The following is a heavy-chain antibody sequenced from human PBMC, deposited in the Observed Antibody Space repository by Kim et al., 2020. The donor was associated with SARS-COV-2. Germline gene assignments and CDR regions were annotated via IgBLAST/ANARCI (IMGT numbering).Heavy chain of an antibody. Sequence: GGSLRLSCAASGFTFSSYGMHWVRQAPGKGLEWVAVIWYDGSNKYYVDSVKGRFTISRDNSKNTLYLQMNSLRIEDTAVYYCANGASSSGWAHRYCGQGTLGTVSS. V-gene: IGHV3-33*06. D-gene: IGHD3-22*01. CDR1: GFTFSSYG. CDR2: IWYDGSNK. J-gene: IGHJ4*02. CDR3: ANGASSSGWAHRY.